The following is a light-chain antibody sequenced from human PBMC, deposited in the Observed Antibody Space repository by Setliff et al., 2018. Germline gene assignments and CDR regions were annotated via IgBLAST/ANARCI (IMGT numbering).Light chain of an antibody. Sequence: QSVLPQPASVSGSPGQSITISCTGTSSDVGAYNYVSWYQRHPGEAPKLLLYDVSNRPSGISNRFSGSKSGSTASLTNTGLQAEDEADYFCSSYTSTRTVIFGGGTKVTVL. V-gene: IGLV2-14*03. CDR1: SSDVGAYNY. CDR3: SSYTSTRTVI. CDR2: DVS. J-gene: IGLJ2*01.